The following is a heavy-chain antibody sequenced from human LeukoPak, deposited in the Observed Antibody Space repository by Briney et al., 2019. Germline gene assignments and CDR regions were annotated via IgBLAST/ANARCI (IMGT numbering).Heavy chain of an antibody. Sequence: SETLSLTCTVSGGSISSYYWSWIRQPAGKGLECIGLIYTSGNTNYNPSLRSRVTMSVDTSKNQFSLKLSSVTAADTAVYYCARAAYSYGYSWGQGTLVTVSS. D-gene: IGHD5-18*01. CDR2: IYTSGNT. J-gene: IGHJ4*02. CDR3: ARAAYSYGYS. V-gene: IGHV4-4*07. CDR1: GGSISSYY.